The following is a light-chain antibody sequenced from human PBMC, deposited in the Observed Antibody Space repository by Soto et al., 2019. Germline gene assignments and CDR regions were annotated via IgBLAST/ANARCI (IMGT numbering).Light chain of an antibody. J-gene: IGKJ3*01. CDR2: GAS. CDR3: RQFGSCPGFT. CDR1: QSINSRY. Sequence: EMVLTQSAGTLSLSPGERATLSCRASQSINSRYLAWYQQKPGQTPRLLIYGASSRDTGIPDRYSGSESGTDFTLTISRLEPEDLEEYYCRQFGSCPGFTFGPGTKVDIK. V-gene: IGKV3-20*01.